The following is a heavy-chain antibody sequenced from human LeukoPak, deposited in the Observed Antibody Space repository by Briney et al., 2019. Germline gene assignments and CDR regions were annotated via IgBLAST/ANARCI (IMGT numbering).Heavy chain of an antibody. Sequence: SETLSLTCTVSGGSIRSSTDYWGCIRQPPGKGLEWIGTIYHGGNTDYNVSLKSRVTISVDTSKNQFSLKLTSVTAADTAVYYCARGFRGSFYVWDAYDIWGQGTMVTVSS. J-gene: IGHJ3*02. CDR2: IYHGGNT. CDR3: ARGFRGSFYVWDAYDI. V-gene: IGHV4-39*07. D-gene: IGHD3-16*01. CDR1: GGSIRSSTDY.